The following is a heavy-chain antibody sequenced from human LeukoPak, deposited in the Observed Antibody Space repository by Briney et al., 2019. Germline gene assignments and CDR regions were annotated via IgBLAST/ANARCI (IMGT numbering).Heavy chain of an antibody. Sequence: GGSLRLSCAASGFTFSSYWMSWGRQAPGKGLEWVANIKQDGSEKYYVDSVKGRFTISRDNAKNSLYLQMNSLRAEDTAVYYCARELGEVGATTDYFDYWGQGTLVTVSS. V-gene: IGHV3-7*01. CDR1: GFTFSSYW. CDR3: ARELGEVGATTDYFDY. D-gene: IGHD1-26*01. CDR2: IKQDGSEK. J-gene: IGHJ4*02.